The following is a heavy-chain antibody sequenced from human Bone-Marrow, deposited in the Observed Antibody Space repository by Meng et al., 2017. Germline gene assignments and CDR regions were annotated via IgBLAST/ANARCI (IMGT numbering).Heavy chain of an antibody. CDR1: GYTFTSYA. Sequence: VQLVQFGFCVKKPGASVKVSCMASGYTFTSYAMNWVRQAPGQGLEWMGWINTNTGNPTYAQGFTGRFVFSLDTSVSTAYLQISSLKAEDTAVYYCARVVRDSSGSSRLNYWGQGTLVTVSS. CDR2: INTNTGNP. V-gene: IGHV7-4-1*02. CDR3: ARVVRDSSGSSRLNY. D-gene: IGHD3-22*01. J-gene: IGHJ4*02.